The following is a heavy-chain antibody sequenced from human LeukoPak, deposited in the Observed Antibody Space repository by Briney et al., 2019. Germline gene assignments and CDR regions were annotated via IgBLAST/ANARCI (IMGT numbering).Heavy chain of an antibody. D-gene: IGHD3-3*01. J-gene: IGHJ4*02. CDR3: ARGRGVTIFGVVMKPFDY. V-gene: IGHV4-34*01. CDR2: INHSGST. Sequence: PSETLSLTCAVYGGSFSGYYWSWIRQPPGKGLEWIGEINHSGSTNYNPSLKSRVTISVDTSKNQFSLKLSSVTAADTAVYYCARGRGVTIFGVVMKPFDYWGQGTLVTVSS. CDR1: GGSFSGYY.